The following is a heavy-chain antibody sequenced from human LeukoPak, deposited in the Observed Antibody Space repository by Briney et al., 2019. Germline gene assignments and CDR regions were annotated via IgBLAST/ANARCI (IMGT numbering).Heavy chain of an antibody. V-gene: IGHV4-59*01. D-gene: IGHD3-22*01. CDR2: IYYSGGT. CDR1: GASISGYY. J-gene: IGHJ4*02. CDR3: ARDDGSGYYYDY. Sequence: KPSETLSLTCTVSGASISGYYWSWIRQPPGKGLEWIGYIYYSGGTNYNPCLKSGVAISVDTSKSQFSLKLTSVTAADTAVYYCARDDGSGYYYDYWGQGTLVTVSS.